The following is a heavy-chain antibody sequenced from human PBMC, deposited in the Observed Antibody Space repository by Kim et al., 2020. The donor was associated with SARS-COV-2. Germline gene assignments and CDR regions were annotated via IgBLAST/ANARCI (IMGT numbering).Heavy chain of an antibody. Sequence: KSRVTISVDTSKNQFSLKLSSVTAADTAVYYCARAMDYDFWSGSTPWFDPWGQGTLVTVSS. CDR3: ARAMDYDFWSGSTPWFDP. J-gene: IGHJ5*02. D-gene: IGHD3-3*01. V-gene: IGHV4-59*01.